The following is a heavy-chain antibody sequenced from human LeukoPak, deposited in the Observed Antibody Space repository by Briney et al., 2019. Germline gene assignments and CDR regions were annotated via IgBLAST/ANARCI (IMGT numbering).Heavy chain of an antibody. CDR1: GFTFSQFE. Sequence: GGSLRLSCVASGFTFSQFEMTWVRQAPGKGLEWISYSSPSGITTYYANSVRGRFTISRDNAKNALYLQMDGLTVDDTALYYRAREGDVYNWNDGYYFDHWGQGILVTVSA. D-gene: IGHD1-1*01. CDR3: AREGDVYNWNDGYYFDH. V-gene: IGHV3-48*03. J-gene: IGHJ4*02. CDR2: SSPSGITT.